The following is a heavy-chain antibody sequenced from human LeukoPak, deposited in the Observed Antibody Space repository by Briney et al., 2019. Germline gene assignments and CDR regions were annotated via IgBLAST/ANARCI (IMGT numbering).Heavy chain of an antibody. CDR1: GFTFRSYA. D-gene: IGHD3-22*01. CDR2: ISGSGSST. J-gene: IGHJ4*02. Sequence: GGSLRLSCAASGFTFRSYAMNWVRQAPGKGLEWVSVISGSGSSTYYADSVKGRFTISRDNAKNSLYLQMNSLRAEDTAVYYCARDLRSSGYYAFDYWGQGTLVTVSS. CDR3: ARDLRSSGYYAFDY. V-gene: IGHV3-21*01.